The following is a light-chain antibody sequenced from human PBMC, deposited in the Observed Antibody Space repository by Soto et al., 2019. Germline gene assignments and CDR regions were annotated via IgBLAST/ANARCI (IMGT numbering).Light chain of an antibody. CDR2: KVS. Sequence: DVVMTQSPLSLSVTLVQPASISCRSSQSLVYSDGNTFLNWFHQRPGQSPRRLIYKVSNRDSGVPDRFSGSGSGTNFTPKISRLGAEDVGLYSCVQGRLWPWTFGHGTKVEIK. CDR3: VQGRLWPWT. J-gene: IGKJ1*01. CDR1: QSLVYSDGNTF. V-gene: IGKV2-30*01.